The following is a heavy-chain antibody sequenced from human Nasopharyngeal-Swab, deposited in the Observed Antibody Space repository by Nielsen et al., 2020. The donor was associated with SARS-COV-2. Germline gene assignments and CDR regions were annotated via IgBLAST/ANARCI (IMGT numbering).Heavy chain of an antibody. CDR1: GFTFSSYS. CDR3: ARGASHQRKNTSYYFDY. D-gene: IGHD2-2*01. Sequence: GESLKISCAASGFTFSSYSMNWVRQAPGKGLEWVSSISSSSSYIYYADSVKGRFTISRDNAKNSLYLQMNSLRAEDTAVYYCARGASHQRKNTSYYFDYWGQGTLVTVSS. J-gene: IGHJ4*02. CDR2: ISSSSSYI. V-gene: IGHV3-21*01.